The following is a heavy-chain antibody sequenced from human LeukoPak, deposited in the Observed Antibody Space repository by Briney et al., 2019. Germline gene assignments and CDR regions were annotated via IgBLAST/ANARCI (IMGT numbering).Heavy chain of an antibody. CDR3: ARDVNAFVM. CDR2: ISSSSSYI. CDR1: AFTSSSYS. D-gene: IGHD3-16*02. V-gene: IGHV3-21*01. Sequence: GGYLSLSCAASAFTSSSYSMNWLRQAPGKGLEWVSSISSSSSYIYYADSVKGRFTISRDNAKNSLYLQMNSLRAEDTAVYYCARDVNAFVMWAGGTMVTVSS. J-gene: IGHJ3*02.